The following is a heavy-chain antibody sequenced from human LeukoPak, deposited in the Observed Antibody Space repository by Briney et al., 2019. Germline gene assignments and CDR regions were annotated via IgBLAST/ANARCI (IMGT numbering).Heavy chain of an antibody. V-gene: IGHV1-69*13. Sequence: SVKVSCKASGGTFSSYAISWVRQAPGEGLEWMGGTIPIFGSANYAQKFQGRVTITADESTRTAYMELSSLRSEDTAVYYCARDFRGYNYGFDYWGQGTLVTVSS. CDR3: ARDFRGYNYGFDY. CDR1: GGTFSSYA. J-gene: IGHJ4*02. D-gene: IGHD1-1*01. CDR2: TIPIFGSA.